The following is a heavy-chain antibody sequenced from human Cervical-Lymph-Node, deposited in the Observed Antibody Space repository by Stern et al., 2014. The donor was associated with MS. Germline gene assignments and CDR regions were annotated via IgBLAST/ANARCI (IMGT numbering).Heavy chain of an antibody. CDR3: ARNRLPKIVGTTSWDY. D-gene: IGHD1-26*01. CDR2: ISSRSGFL. V-gene: IGHV3-21*01. Sequence: EVQLVESGGGLVKPGGSLSLSCAASGLTFNDYTMNWVRQAPGEGQDWVSYISSRSGFLSYADPVKGRFTISRDNAENSLFLQMNSLRAEDTAVYYCARNRLPKIVGTTSWDYWGQGTLVTVSS. J-gene: IGHJ4*02. CDR1: GLTFNDYT.